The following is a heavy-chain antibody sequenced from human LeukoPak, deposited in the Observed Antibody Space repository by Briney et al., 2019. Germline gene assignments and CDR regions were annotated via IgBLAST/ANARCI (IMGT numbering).Heavy chain of an antibody. CDR3: ARGRYSSRWFDY. Sequence: PGGSLRLSCAASGFTFSSYEMNWVRQAPGKGLEWVSLISWDGGSTYYADSVKGRFTISRDNAKKSLYLQMNSLRAEDTAVYYCARGRYSSRWFDYWGQGSLVTVSS. CDR2: ISWDGGST. J-gene: IGHJ5*01. V-gene: IGHV3-48*03. CDR1: GFTFSSYE. D-gene: IGHD6-13*01.